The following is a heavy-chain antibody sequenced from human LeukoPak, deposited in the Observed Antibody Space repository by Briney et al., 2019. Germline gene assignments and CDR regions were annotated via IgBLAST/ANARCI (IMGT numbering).Heavy chain of an antibody. D-gene: IGHD5/OR15-5a*01. V-gene: IGHV3-23*01. CDR1: GFTFSNYW. Sequence: GGSLRLSCAASGFTFSNYWMHWVRQAPGKGLEWVSGISGNGAGTYYRDSVKGRFTISRDNSKNTLYLQMDSLRAEDTAVYYCAKVSWESTSQDFDCWGQGTLVTVSS. CDR2: ISGNGAGT. J-gene: IGHJ4*02. CDR3: AKVSWESTSQDFDC.